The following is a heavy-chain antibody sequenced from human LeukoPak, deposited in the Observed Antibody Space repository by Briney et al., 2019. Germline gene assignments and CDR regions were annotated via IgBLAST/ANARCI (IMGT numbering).Heavy chain of an antibody. V-gene: IGHV3-11*05. J-gene: IGHJ4*02. CDR3: ARDGMGGYDYFDY. CDR2: ISSSNIDT. D-gene: IGHD5-12*01. Sequence: GGSLRLSCAASGFTFSDFYMTWIRQAPGKGLEVVSYISSSNIDTNYADSVKGRFTVSRDNAKNSLYLQMSIVRAEDTAVYYCARDGMGGYDYFDYWGQGTLVTVSS. CDR1: GFTFSDFY.